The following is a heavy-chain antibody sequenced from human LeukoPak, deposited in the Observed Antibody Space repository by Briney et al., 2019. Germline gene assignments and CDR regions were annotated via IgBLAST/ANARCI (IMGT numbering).Heavy chain of an antibody. Sequence: ASVKVSCKVSGYTLTELSMHWVRQAPGKGLEWMGGFDPEDGETIYAQKFQGRVTMTRDTSTSTVYMELSSLRSEDTAVYYCARTTGSSGYYPSFDIWGQGTMVTVSS. D-gene: IGHD3-22*01. J-gene: IGHJ3*02. CDR2: FDPEDGET. V-gene: IGHV1-24*01. CDR3: ARTTGSSGYYPSFDI. CDR1: GYTLTELS.